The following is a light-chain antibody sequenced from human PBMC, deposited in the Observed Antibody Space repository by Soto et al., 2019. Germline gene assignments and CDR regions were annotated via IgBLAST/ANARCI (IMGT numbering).Light chain of an antibody. J-gene: IGKJ5*01. Sequence: EIVLTQSPATLSVSPGERATLSCRASQSISSNLAWYQQKPGQVPRLLIYDASTRAAGIPTGFSGSGSGTEFTLTIGSLQSEDFAIYYCQQYNKWPITFGQGTRLEIK. CDR1: QSISSN. CDR2: DAS. CDR3: QQYNKWPIT. V-gene: IGKV3-15*01.